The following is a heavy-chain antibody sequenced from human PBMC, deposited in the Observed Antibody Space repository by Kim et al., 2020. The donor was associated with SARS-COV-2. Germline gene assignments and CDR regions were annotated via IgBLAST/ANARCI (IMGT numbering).Heavy chain of an antibody. CDR2: IRSKTKSYAT. CDR3: TRSVMATQDWFDP. CDR1: GFSFSDSV. Sequence: LSLTCAASGFSFSDSVMHWVRQASGKGLEWVGRIRSKTKSYATEYVASVKGRFTISRDDSKNTAYLQMDSLKTEDTAVYYCTRSVMATQDWFDPWGQGTLVTVSS. V-gene: IGHV3-73*01. J-gene: IGHJ5*02. D-gene: IGHD2-21*01.